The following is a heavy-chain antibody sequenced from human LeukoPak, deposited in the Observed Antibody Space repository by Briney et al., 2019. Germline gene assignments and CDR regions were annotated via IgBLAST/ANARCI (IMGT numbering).Heavy chain of an antibody. CDR3: ARLGYCSITTCYPEGAFDI. J-gene: IGHJ3*02. Sequence: ASVKDSCKASGFIFTNYYIHWVRQAPGQGLEWMGIINPSCGSTSYAQKFQGRVTMTRDTSTSTVYMELSSLRSEDTAVYYCARLGYCSITTCYPEGAFDIWGQGTMVTVSS. V-gene: IGHV1-46*01. CDR1: GFIFTNYY. CDR2: INPSCGST. D-gene: IGHD2-2*03.